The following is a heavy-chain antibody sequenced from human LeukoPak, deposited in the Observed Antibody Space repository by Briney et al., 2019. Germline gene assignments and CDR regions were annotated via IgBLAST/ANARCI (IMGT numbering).Heavy chain of an antibody. D-gene: IGHD5-18*01. Sequence: PSETLSLTCTVSGGSISSSSYYWGWIRQPPGTGLEWIGSIYYSGSTYYNPSLKSRVTISVDTSKNQFSLKLSSVTAADTAVYYCARDQDTAEGWFDIWGQGTMVTVSS. CDR3: ARDQDTAEGWFDI. J-gene: IGHJ3*02. CDR2: IYYSGST. CDR1: GGSISSSSYY. V-gene: IGHV4-39*07.